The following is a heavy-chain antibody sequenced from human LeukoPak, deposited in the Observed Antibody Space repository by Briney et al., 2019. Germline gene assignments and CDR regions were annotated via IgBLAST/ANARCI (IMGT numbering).Heavy chain of an antibody. CDR3: AKGNWRYFDY. D-gene: IGHD1-1*01. Sequence: HTGGSLRLSCAASGFTLSTYVMSWVRQAPGKGLEWVSAISGSGGSTYYADSVKGRFTISRDNSKNTLYLQMNSLGADDTAVYYCAKGNWRYFDYWGQGTLVTVSS. J-gene: IGHJ4*02. V-gene: IGHV3-23*01. CDR1: GFTLSTYV. CDR2: ISGSGGST.